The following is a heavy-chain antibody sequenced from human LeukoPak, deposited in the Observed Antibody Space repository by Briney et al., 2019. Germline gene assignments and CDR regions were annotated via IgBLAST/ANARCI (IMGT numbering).Heavy chain of an antibody. J-gene: IGHJ6*03. CDR1: GFTFNNYG. CDR3: AGWGHSGSGYPYMDV. D-gene: IGHD5-12*01. Sequence: PGGSLRLSCAASGFTFNNYGMHWVRQAPGKGLEWVADIWYDGSNEYYADSVKGRFTISRDNSKNTLFLQMNSLRAEDTAVYYCAGWGHSGSGYPYMDVWGKGTTVTVSS. CDR2: IWYDGSNE. V-gene: IGHV3-33*01.